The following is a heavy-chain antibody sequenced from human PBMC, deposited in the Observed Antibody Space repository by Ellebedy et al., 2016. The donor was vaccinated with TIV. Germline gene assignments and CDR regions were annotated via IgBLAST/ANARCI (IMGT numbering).Heavy chain of an antibody. Sequence: ASVKVSCKASGFTFTSSAMQWVRQARGQRLEWIGWIVVGSGNTNYAQKFQERVTITRDMSTSTAYMELSSLRSEDTAVYYCAAGYYDILLRPPDYWGQGTLVTVSS. CDR3: AAGYYDILLRPPDY. J-gene: IGHJ4*02. CDR2: IVVGSGNT. CDR1: GFTFTSSA. D-gene: IGHD3-22*01. V-gene: IGHV1-58*02.